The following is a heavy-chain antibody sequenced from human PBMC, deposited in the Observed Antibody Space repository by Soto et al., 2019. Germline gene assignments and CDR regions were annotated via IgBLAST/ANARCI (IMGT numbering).Heavy chain of an antibody. CDR2: IRSKAYGGTT. J-gene: IGHJ6*02. V-gene: IGHV3-49*04. Sequence: HPGGSLRLSCTASGFTFGDYAMSWVRQAPGKGLEWVGFIRSKAYGGTTEYAASVKGRFTISRDDSKSIAYLQMNSLKTEDTAVYYCTRDPKLAYCGGDCPSTPYYYYGMDVWGQGTTVTVSS. CDR3: TRDPKLAYCGGDCPSTPYYYYGMDV. D-gene: IGHD2-21*02. CDR1: GFTFGDYA.